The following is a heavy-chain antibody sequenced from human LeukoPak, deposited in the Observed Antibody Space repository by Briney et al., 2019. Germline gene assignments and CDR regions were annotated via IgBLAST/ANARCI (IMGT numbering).Heavy chain of an antibody. CDR3: ARFGGTDGFFDI. J-gene: IGHJ3*02. CDR1: GFTVSSNY. V-gene: IGHV3-53*01. D-gene: IGHD3-10*01. CDR2: IYRAGST. Sequence: GGSLRLSCAASGFTVSSNYMSWARQAPGKGLEWLSVIYRAGSTDHADSVKGGFTISRDNSKTTLYLQMNSLRAEDTAVYYCARFGGTDGFFDIWGQGTMVTVSS.